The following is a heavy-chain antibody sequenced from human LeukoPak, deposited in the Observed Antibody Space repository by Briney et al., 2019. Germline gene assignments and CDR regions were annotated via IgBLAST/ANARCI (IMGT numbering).Heavy chain of an antibody. D-gene: IGHD2-2*01. CDR3: ARGQGYESYYYMDV. CDR2: ISSSGSTI. V-gene: IGHV3-48*03. Sequence: GGSLRLSCAASGFTFSSYEMNWVRQAPGKGLEWVSYISSSGSTIYYADSVKGRFTISRDNAKNSLYLQMNNLRPEDTAVFYCARGQGYESYYYMDVWGKGTTVSVSS. CDR1: GFTFSSYE. J-gene: IGHJ6*03.